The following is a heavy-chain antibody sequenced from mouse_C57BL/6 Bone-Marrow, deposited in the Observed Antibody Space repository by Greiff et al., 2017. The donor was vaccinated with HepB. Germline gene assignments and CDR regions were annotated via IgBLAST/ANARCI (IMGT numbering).Heavy chain of an antibody. J-gene: IGHJ2*01. Sequence: EVQLVESGGDLVKPGGSLKLSCAASGFTFSSYGMSWVRQTPDKRLEWVATISSGGSYTYYPDSVKGRFTISRDNAKNTLYLQMSSLKSEDTAMYYCARHPILGCWGQGTTLTVSS. CDR1: GFTFSSYG. CDR3: ARHPILGC. CDR2: ISSGGSYT. D-gene: IGHD3-3*01. V-gene: IGHV5-6*01.